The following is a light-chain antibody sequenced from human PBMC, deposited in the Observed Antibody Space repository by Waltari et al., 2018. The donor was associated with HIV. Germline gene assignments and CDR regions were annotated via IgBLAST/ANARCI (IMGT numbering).Light chain of an antibody. CDR2: EDN. Sequence: NFMLTQPHSVSESPGKTVTISCTRSSGSIANNYVQWYQHRPGSAPTTVIYEDNQSPSGVPDRFSGSIDSSSNSASLTISGLKTEDEADYYCQSYDSNNVLFGGGTKLTVL. V-gene: IGLV6-57*03. J-gene: IGLJ2*01. CDR1: SGSIANNY. CDR3: QSYDSNNVL.